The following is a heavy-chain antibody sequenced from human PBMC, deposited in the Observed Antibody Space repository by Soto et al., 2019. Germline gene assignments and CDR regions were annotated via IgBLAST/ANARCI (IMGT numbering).Heavy chain of an antibody. CDR1: GFTFSSYA. Sequence: EVHLLESGGGLVQPGESLKISCAVSGFTFSSYAMSWVRQAPGKGLEWVSGISGTGRVTNYAESVKGRFTISRDNPKNTLFLEMKSLRAEDTAVYYCAKDVHYDIVTGIEYFDHWGQGTLVTVSS. J-gene: IGHJ1*01. V-gene: IGHV3-23*01. D-gene: IGHD3-9*01. CDR2: ISGTGRVT. CDR3: AKDVHYDIVTGIEYFDH.